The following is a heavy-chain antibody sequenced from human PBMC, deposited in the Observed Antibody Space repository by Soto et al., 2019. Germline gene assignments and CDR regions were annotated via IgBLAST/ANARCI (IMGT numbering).Heavy chain of an antibody. CDR1: GCSFRNFA. Sequence: GGCLRLSWAAAGCSFRNFAMTWVRQAPGKGLEWVSGMSGRGRMTYYAHSVKGHFTISRDNSKNTLYLQINSLRAEDTAVYYCAKDAAETVTDPFPEDCWGQGTVVTVSS. D-gene: IGHD1-1*01. J-gene: IGHJ4*02. V-gene: IGHV3-23*01. CDR2: MSGRGRMT. CDR3: AKDAAETVTDPFPEDC.